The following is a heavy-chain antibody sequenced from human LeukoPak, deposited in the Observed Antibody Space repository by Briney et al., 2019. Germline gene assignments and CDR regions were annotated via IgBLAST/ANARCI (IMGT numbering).Heavy chain of an antibody. Sequence: PSETLSLTCTVSGGSTSSYYWSWIRQPPGKGLEWIGYIYYSGSTNYNPSLKSRVTISVDTSKNQFSLKLSSVTAADTAVYYCARNRGVYYYYMDVWGKGTTVTVSS. V-gene: IGHV4-59*12. D-gene: IGHD1-14*01. J-gene: IGHJ6*03. CDR3: ARNRGVYYYYMDV. CDR1: GGSTSSYY. CDR2: IYYSGST.